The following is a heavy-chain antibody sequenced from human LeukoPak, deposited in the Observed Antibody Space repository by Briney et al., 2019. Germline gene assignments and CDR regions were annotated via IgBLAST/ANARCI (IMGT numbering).Heavy chain of an antibody. D-gene: IGHD3-10*01. CDR3: ARERSMVRGVSWFDP. Sequence: SETLSLTCTVSGGSISSYYWSWIRQPPGKGLEWIGYIYYSGNTNYNPSLKSRVTISLDSSKNQFSLKLNSVTAADTAVYYCARERSMVRGVSWFDPWGQGTLVTVSS. J-gene: IGHJ5*02. CDR2: IYYSGNT. CDR1: GGSISSYY. V-gene: IGHV4-59*12.